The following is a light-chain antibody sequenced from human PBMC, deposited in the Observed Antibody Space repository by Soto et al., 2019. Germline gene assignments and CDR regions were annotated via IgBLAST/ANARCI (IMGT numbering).Light chain of an antibody. J-gene: IGKJ1*01. CDR3: LQYGSSPGT. V-gene: IGKV3-20*01. Sequence: EIVLTQSPGTLSLSPGERATLSCRASQSVSSNYLAWYRQKPGQAPRLLIYGASSRATGIPDRFSGSGSGTDFTVTISRLEPEDFAVYYCLQYGSSPGTFGQGTKVEIK. CDR2: GAS. CDR1: QSVSSNY.